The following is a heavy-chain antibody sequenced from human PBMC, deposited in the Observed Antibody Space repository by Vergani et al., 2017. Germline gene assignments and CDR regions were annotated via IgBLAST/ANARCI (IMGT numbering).Heavy chain of an antibody. V-gene: IGHV4-59*01. CDR1: GGSISSNF. Sequence: QVQLQESGPGLVKPSETLSLPCSVSGGSISSNFWSWVRRPPGKGLEWIGYIHQSGRTNSNTSLKSRVTISIDTSKNRFSLRLSSVTTADTAVYYCARDKEQLVPGNYYYYYYMDVWGKGTTVTVSS. CDR3: ARDKEQLVPGNYYYYYYMDV. J-gene: IGHJ6*03. CDR2: IHQSGRT. D-gene: IGHD6-13*01.